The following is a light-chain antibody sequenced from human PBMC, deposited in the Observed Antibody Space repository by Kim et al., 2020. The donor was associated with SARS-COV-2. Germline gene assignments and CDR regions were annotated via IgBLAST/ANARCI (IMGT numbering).Light chain of an antibody. CDR1: YTISNY. J-gene: IGKJ1*01. CDR3: QQSYSSPWT. CDR2: IAS. Sequence: ASVGETVTITGRTTYTISNYLNWYQDKPVKAPKLLVYIASSLQSGVPSRFSGSGSGTDFTLTISSLQPEDFATYYCQQSYSSPWTFGQGTKVDIK. V-gene: IGKV1-39*01.